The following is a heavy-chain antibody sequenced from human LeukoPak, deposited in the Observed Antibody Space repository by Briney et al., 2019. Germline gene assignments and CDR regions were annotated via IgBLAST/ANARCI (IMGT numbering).Heavy chain of an antibody. D-gene: IGHD6-19*01. J-gene: IGHJ4*02. CDR2: VSATGST. CDR3: SQVTVGGHLDF. CDR1: GGSISDFY. Sequence: PSETLSLTCTVSGGSISDFYWSWIRQPTGKGLEYIGRVSATGSTSFNPSLQSRVNMSVDTSKRQFSLKLSSVTAADTAVYYCSQVTVGGHLDFWGQGILVTVSS. V-gene: IGHV4-4*07.